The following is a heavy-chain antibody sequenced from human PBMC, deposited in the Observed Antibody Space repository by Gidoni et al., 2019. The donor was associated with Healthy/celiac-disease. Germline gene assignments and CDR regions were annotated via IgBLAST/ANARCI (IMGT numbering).Heavy chain of an antibody. J-gene: IGHJ6*02. CDR3: ARRESFTIFGAGLQV. CDR1: GFTFSSYG. Sequence: QVQLVESGGGVVQPGRSLRLSCAASGFTFSSYGMHWVRQAPGKGLEWVAVIWDDGSNKYYADSVKGRFTISRDNSKNTLYLQMNSLRAEDTAVYYCARRESFTIFGAGLQVWGQGTTVTVSS. D-gene: IGHD3-3*01. V-gene: IGHV3-33*01. CDR2: IWDDGSNK.